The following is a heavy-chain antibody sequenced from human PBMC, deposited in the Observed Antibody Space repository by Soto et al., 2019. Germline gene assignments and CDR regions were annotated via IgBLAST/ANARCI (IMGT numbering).Heavy chain of an antibody. CDR1: GYTFTSYG. CDR2: ISAYNGNT. D-gene: IGHD3-22*01. CDR3: ARWRVSYYDSSGYYPDP. J-gene: IGHJ5*02. V-gene: IGHV1-18*01. Sequence: ASAKVSCKASGYTFTSYGISWVRQAPGQGLEWMGWISAYNGNTNYAQKLQGRVTMTTDTSTSTAYMELSSLRSEDTAVYYCARWRVSYYDSSGYYPDPWGQGTLVTVSS.